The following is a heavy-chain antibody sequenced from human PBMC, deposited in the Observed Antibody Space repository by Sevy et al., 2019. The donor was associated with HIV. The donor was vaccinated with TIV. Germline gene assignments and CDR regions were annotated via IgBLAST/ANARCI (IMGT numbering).Heavy chain of an antibody. Sequence: ASVKVSCKASGYTFTNYYMHWVRQAPGQGLEWMGIINPSGGSTSYAQKFQGRVTMTRDTSTSTVYMELSSLRSEDTAVYYCARDGRGYNGYAEFTHYYFDYWGQGTLVTVSS. J-gene: IGHJ4*02. CDR3: ARDGRGYNGYAEFTHYYFDY. D-gene: IGHD5-12*01. V-gene: IGHV1-46*01. CDR1: GYTFTNYY. CDR2: INPSGGST.